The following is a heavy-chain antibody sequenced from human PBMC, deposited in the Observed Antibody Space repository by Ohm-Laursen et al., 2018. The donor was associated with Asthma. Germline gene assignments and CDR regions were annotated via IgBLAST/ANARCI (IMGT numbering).Heavy chain of an antibody. CDR3: ARGLGGIHRWLSYQIDK. J-gene: IGHJ4*02. Sequence: SLRLSCAASGFIFSDYAFHWVRQASGKGLEWVAVMSYDGTNKYHAASVQGRFTISRDNSKSTLFLQMSSLRPEDTAVYYCARGLGGIHRWLSYQIDKWGLGTQVTVSS. CDR1: GFIFSDYA. V-gene: IGHV3-30-3*01. CDR2: MSYDGTNK. D-gene: IGHD5-18*01.